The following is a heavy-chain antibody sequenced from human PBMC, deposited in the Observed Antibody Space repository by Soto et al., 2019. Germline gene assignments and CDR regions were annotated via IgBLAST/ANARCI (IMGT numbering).Heavy chain of an antibody. CDR1: GFTFSSYA. V-gene: IGHV3-23*01. J-gene: IGHJ5*02. CDR3: AKDKEPSYCPNDVCSGRGNWFDP. D-gene: IGHD2-8*01. Sequence: EVQLLESGGGLVQPGGSLRLSCAAPGFTFSSYAMSWVRQAPGKGLEWVSTISGSGGSTYYADSVRGRFTISRDNSKNTLYLQMNSLRAEDTAVYYCAKDKEPSYCPNDVCSGRGNWFDPWGQGTLVTVSS. CDR2: ISGSGGST.